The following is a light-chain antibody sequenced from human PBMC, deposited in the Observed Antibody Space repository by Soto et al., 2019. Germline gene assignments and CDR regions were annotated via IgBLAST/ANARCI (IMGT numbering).Light chain of an antibody. CDR2: SNN. CDR3: AAWDDSLNGRV. CDR1: SSNIGSNT. Sequence: QAVLNQPPSASGTPGERGTISCSGSSSNIGSNTVNWYQQLPGTAPKLLIYSNNQRPSGVPDRFSGSKSGTSASLAISGLQSEDEADYYCAAWDDSLNGRVFGTGTKVTVL. V-gene: IGLV1-44*01. J-gene: IGLJ1*01.